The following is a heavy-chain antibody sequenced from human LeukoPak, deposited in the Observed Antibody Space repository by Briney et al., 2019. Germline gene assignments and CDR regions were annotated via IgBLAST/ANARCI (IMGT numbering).Heavy chain of an antibody. D-gene: IGHD3-10*01. J-gene: IGHJ4*02. CDR3: ARGFHRLYGSGSYYNPEFDY. CDR2: IIPIFGTA. V-gene: IGHV1-69*06. CDR1: GGTFSSYA. Sequence: SVKVSCKASGGTFSSYAISWVRQAPGQGLEWMGGIIPIFGTANYAQKFQGRVTITADKSTSTAYMEVSSLRFEDTAVYYCARGFHRLYGSGSYYNPEFDYWGQGTLVTVSS.